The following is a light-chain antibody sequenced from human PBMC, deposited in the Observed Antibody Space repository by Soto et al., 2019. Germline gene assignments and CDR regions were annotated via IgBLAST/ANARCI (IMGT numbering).Light chain of an antibody. Sequence: DSPMTQSPSSLSASVGDRVTIPCRASQSISSYLNWYQQKPGKAPKLLIYAASSLQSGVPSRFSGSGSGTDFTLTISSLQPEDFATYYCQQSYSTPRTFGQGTKVDIK. CDR2: AAS. J-gene: IGKJ1*01. CDR3: QQSYSTPRT. CDR1: QSISSY. V-gene: IGKV1-39*01.